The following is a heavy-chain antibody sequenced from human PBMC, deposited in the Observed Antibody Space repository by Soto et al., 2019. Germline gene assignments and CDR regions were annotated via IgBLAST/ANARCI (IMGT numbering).Heavy chain of an antibody. V-gene: IGHV3-30*18. CDR1: GFTFSSYG. D-gene: IGHD3-9*01. J-gene: IGHJ4*02. CDR3: AKVRYYDILTGYYRGDYYFDY. CDR2: ISYDGSNK. Sequence: GGSLRLSCAASGFTFSSYGMHWVRQAPGKGLEGVAVISYDGSNKYYADSVKGRFTISRDNSKNTLYLQMNSLRAEGTAVYYCAKVRYYDILTGYYRGDYYFDYWGQGTLVTVSS.